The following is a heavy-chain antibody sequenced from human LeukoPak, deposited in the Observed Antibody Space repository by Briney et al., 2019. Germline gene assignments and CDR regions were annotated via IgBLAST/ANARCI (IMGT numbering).Heavy chain of an antibody. CDR2: IKQDGSEK. Sequence: GGSLRLSCAASGFTFSTHWMIWLRQAPGKGLEWVANIKQDGSEKYYVDSVKGRFIISRDNAKNSLYLQKNSLRAEDTAVYYCANALGAHYFDSWGQGTLVTVSS. V-gene: IGHV3-7*05. J-gene: IGHJ4*02. CDR1: GFTFSTHW. D-gene: IGHD1-26*01. CDR3: ANALGAHYFDS.